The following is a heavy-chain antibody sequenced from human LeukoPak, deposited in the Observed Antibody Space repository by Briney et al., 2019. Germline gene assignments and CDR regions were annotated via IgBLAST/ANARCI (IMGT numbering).Heavy chain of an antibody. CDR1: GFTFSSYA. Sequence: GGSLRLSCAASGFTFSSYAMSWVRQAPGKGLEWVSAISGSGVTTYYADSVRGRFTIPRDNSKNTLYLQMNSLRAEDTALYYCAKDRDYYLVGFFDYWGQGTLVTVSS. D-gene: IGHD3-10*01. V-gene: IGHV3-23*01. CDR3: AKDRDYYLVGFFDY. CDR2: ISGSGVTT. J-gene: IGHJ4*02.